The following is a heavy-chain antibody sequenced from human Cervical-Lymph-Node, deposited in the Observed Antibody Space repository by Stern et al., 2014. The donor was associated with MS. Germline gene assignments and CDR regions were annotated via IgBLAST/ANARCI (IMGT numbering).Heavy chain of an antibody. D-gene: IGHD3-22*01. V-gene: IGHV1-46*04. CDR2: INPSGGST. CDR1: GYTFTHYY. Sequence: VQLVQSWAEVKKPGASVKVSCKASGYTFTHYYMHWVRQAPGHGLEWMGTINPSGGSTSYAQKLQGRVTMTRDTSTSTVYMEVSSLRSEDTAVYYCARSGNYRYAMDVWGQGTRVTVSS. CDR3: ARSGNYRYAMDV. J-gene: IGHJ6*02.